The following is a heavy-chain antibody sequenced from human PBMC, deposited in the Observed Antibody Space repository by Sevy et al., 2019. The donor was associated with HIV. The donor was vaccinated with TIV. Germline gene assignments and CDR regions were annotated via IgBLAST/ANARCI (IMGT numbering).Heavy chain of an antibody. Sequence: GGSLRLSCAASGFTFSKYSMSWVRQPPGKGLEWVSTLSFGWGEINYADSVKGRSTMSRDNSKRSVYLQMNNLRPDDTAVYYCAREGCTKPHDYWGQGTLVTVSS. CDR1: GFTFSKYS. CDR2: LSFGWGEI. D-gene: IGHD2-8*01. CDR3: AREGCTKPHDY. J-gene: IGHJ4*02. V-gene: IGHV3-23*01.